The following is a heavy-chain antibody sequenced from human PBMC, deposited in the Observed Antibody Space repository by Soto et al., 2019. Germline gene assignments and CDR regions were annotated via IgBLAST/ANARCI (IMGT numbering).Heavy chain of an antibody. Sequence: ASVKVSCKASGYTFRSYGISWVRQAPGQGLERMGWIGGYNGNTHYSQKFQGKVTMTTDTSTSTAYMELRNLRSDDTAVYYCAKADSNYAGRFSYYYMDVWGTGTMVTVSS. CDR2: IGGYNGNT. J-gene: IGHJ6*03. D-gene: IGHD4-4*01. CDR1: GYTFRSYG. V-gene: IGHV1-18*01. CDR3: AKADSNYAGRFSYYYMDV.